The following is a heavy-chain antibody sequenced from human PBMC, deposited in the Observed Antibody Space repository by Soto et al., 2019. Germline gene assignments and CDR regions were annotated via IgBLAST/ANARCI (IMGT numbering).Heavy chain of an antibody. Sequence: LGLSCAASGFTFSSYCMHWVRQAPGKGLEWVAVISYDGSNKYYADSVKGRFTISRDNSKNTLYLQMNSLRAEDTAVYYCAKDLGYHDFDYWGQGTLATSPQ. CDR3: AKDLGYHDFDY. CDR1: GFTFSSYC. V-gene: IGHV3-30*18. J-gene: IGHJ4*02. D-gene: IGHD5-12*01. CDR2: ISYDGSNK.